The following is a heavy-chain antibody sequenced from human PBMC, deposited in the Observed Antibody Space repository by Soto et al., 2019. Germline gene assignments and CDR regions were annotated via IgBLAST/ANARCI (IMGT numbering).Heavy chain of an antibody. D-gene: IGHD6-19*01. J-gene: IGHJ4*02. CDR3: ARDSSGLYRGD. CDR1: GYTFTSSG. Sequence: GASLKASCKASGYTFTSSGISWVRQAPGQGLEWMGWISAYNGNTNYAQKLQGRVTMTTDTSTSTAYMELRSLRSDDKAVYYCARDSSGLYRGDLGQGTLVTVS. V-gene: IGHV1-18*04. CDR2: ISAYNGNT.